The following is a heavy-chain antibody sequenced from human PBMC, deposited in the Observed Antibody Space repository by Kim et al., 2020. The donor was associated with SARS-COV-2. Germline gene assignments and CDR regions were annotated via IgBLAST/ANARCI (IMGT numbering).Heavy chain of an antibody. V-gene: IGHV4-34*01. CDR2: INHSGST. D-gene: IGHD3-16*01. CDR3: ARGPSGPYWGGLQYYYYYYGMDV. Sequence: SETLSLTCAVYGGSFSGYYWSWIRQPPGKGLEWIGEINHSGSTNYNPSLKSRVTISVDTSKNQFSLKLSSVTAADTAVYYCARGPSGPYWGGLQYYYYYYGMDVWGQGTTVTVSS. CDR1: GGSFSGYY. J-gene: IGHJ6*02.